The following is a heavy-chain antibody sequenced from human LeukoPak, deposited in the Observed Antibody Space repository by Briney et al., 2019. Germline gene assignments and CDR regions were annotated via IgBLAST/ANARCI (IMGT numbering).Heavy chain of an antibody. J-gene: IGHJ5*02. Sequence: SETLSLTCTVSGGSISSYYWSWIRQPPGKGLEWIGYIYYSGSTNYNPSLKSRVTISVDTSKNQFSLKLSSVTAADTAVYYCARDGGVAPHNWFDPWGQGTLVTVSS. D-gene: IGHD2-8*02. CDR3: ARDGGVAPHNWFDP. CDR1: GGSISSYY. V-gene: IGHV4-59*12. CDR2: IYYSGST.